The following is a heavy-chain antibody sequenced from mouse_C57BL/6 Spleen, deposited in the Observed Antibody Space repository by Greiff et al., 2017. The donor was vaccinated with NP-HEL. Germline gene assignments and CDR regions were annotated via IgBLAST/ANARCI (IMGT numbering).Heavy chain of an antibody. CDR2: IYPGDGDT. CDR1: GYAFSSSW. D-gene: IGHD2-4*01. CDR3: ARDDYDSWFAY. J-gene: IGHJ3*01. Sequence: QVQLQQSGPELVKPGASVKISCKASGYAFSSSWMNWVKQRPGKGLEWIGRIYPGDGDTNYNGKFKGKATMTADKSSSPAYMQLSSLTSEDSAVYFCARDDYDSWFAYWGQGTLVTVSA. V-gene: IGHV1-82*01.